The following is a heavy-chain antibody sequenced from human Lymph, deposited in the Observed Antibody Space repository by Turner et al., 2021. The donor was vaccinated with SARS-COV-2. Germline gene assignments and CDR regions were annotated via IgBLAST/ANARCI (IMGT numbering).Heavy chain of an antibody. CDR1: GGSISSGDYY. CDR2: IYYSGST. J-gene: IGHJ4*02. Sequence: QVQLQEPGPGLVKPSHTLSLTRTFSGGSISSGDYYWSWIRQPPGKGLEWIGYIYYSGSTYYNPSLKSRVTISVDTSKNQFSLKLSSVTAADTAVYYCARVVVLRRAYFDYWGQGTLVTVSS. D-gene: IGHD2-8*01. CDR3: ARVVVLRRAYFDY. V-gene: IGHV4-30-4*01.